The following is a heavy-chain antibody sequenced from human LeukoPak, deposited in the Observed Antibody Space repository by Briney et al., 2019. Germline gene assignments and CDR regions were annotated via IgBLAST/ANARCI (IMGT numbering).Heavy chain of an antibody. V-gene: IGHV3-74*01. CDR2: INTDGSST. Sequence: TGGSLRLSCAASGFTFSSYWMHWVRQAPGKGLVWVSRINTDGSSTSYADSVKGRFTISRDNAKNTLYLQMSSLRAEDTAVYYCARENIAAAEPFDYWGQGTLVTVSS. D-gene: IGHD6-13*01. CDR1: GFTFSSYW. CDR3: ARENIAAAEPFDY. J-gene: IGHJ4*02.